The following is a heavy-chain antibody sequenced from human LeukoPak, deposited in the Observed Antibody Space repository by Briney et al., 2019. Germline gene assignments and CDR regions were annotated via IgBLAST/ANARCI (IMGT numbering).Heavy chain of an antibody. CDR2: INSDGSST. CDR1: GFTFSSYW. J-gene: IGHJ3*02. D-gene: IGHD3-22*01. CDR3: ARAPYYYDTSGFLI. V-gene: IGHV3-74*01. Sequence: GGSLGLSCAASGFTFSSYWMHWVRQAPGRGLVWVSRINSDGSSTTYADSVKGRFTISRDNAKNTLYLQMNSLRAEDTAVYYCARAPYYYDTSGFLIWGQGTMVTVSS.